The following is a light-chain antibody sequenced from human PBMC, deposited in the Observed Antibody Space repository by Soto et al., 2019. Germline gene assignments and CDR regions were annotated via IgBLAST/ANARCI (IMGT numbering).Light chain of an antibody. CDR3: VLYMGSGIRV. CDR1: SDSVSTSYY. CDR2: STN. J-gene: IGLJ3*02. V-gene: IGLV8-61*01. Sequence: QTVVTQEPSFSVSPGGTVTLTCDLSSDSVSTSYYPSWYQQTPGQAPRTLIYSTNTRSSGVPDRFSGSILGNKAALTITGAQADDESDYYCVLYMGSGIRVFGGGTKLTVL.